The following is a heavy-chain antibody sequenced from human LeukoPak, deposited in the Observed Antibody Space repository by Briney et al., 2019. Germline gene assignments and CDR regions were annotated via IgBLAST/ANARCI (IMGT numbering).Heavy chain of an antibody. D-gene: IGHD6-19*01. Sequence: ASVKVSCKAPGYSFTSYGIRWVRQAPVQGRECMGWVSAYNGNTNYAQKLQGRFTMATDTSTSTAYMELRSLRSDDTAVYYCARGTPAVAGFDYWGQGTLVTVSS. V-gene: IGHV1-18*01. J-gene: IGHJ4*02. CDR2: VSAYNGNT. CDR1: GYSFTSYG. CDR3: ARGTPAVAGFDY.